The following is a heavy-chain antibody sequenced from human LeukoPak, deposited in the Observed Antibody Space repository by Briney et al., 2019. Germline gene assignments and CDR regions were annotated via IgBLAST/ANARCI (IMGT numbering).Heavy chain of an antibody. J-gene: IGHJ4*02. D-gene: IGHD3-22*01. CDR1: GFTFSNYN. Sequence: XGSLRLSCAVSGFTFSNYNMNWVRQAXGKGLEWVSSISSSSNYIYYADSVKGRFTISRDNAKNSLYLQMNSLRDEDTAVYYCARVTGYYDSSGYSDYWGQGTLVTVSS. V-gene: IGHV3-21*01. CDR3: ARVTGYYDSSGYSDY. CDR2: ISSSSNYI.